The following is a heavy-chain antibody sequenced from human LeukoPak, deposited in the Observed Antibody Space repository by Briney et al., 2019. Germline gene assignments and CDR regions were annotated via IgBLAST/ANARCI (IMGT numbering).Heavy chain of an antibody. D-gene: IGHD6-13*01. J-gene: IGHJ3*02. CDR1: GYSISSGYF. Sequence: SETLSLTCSVSGYSISSGYFWGWIRQPPGKGLEWIGSIYHSGSMYYNPSLKSRVTISVDTSKNQFSLKLSSVTAADTAVYYCARPYSSNWYGAFDIWGQGTMVTVSS. CDR3: ARPYSSNWYGAFDI. V-gene: IGHV4-38-2*02. CDR2: IYHSGSM.